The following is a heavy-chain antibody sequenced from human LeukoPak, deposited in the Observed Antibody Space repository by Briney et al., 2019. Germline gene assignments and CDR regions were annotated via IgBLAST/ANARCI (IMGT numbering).Heavy chain of an antibody. Sequence: SETLSLTCTVSGGSISSYYWSWIRQPPGKGLEWIGYIYYSGSTNYNPSLKSRVTISVDTSKNQFSLKLSSVTPEDTAVYYCARAVAGTRAFDYWGQGTLVTVSS. J-gene: IGHJ4*02. CDR3: ARAVAGTRAFDY. V-gene: IGHV4-59*12. CDR2: IYYSGST. D-gene: IGHD6-19*01. CDR1: GGSISSYY.